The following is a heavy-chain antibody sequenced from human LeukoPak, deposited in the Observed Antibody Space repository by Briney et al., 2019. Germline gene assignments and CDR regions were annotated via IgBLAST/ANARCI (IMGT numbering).Heavy chain of an antibody. CDR1: GGSIGGHY. V-gene: IGHV4-59*11. Sequence: SETLSLTCTVSGGSIGGHYWSWIRQPPGKGLEWIGYISHGGSASYNPSLKSRVTISLDTSKNQVSLKLSSVTAADSALYYCTRSDHSGSGTYTDFDAFDIWGQGTMVTVSS. D-gene: IGHD3-10*01. CDR2: ISHGGSA. J-gene: IGHJ3*02. CDR3: TRSDHSGSGTYTDFDAFDI.